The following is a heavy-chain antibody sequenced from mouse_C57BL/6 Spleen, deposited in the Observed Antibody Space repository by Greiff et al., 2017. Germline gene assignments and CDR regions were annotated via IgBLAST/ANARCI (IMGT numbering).Heavy chain of an antibody. J-gene: IGHJ1*03. CDR2: ISSGSSTI. V-gene: IGHV5-17*01. CDR3: ARYHYGSSYGYFDV. Sequence: DVMLVESGGGLVKPGGSLKLSCAASGFTFSDYGMHWVRQAPEKGLEWVAYISSGSSTIYYADTVKGRFTISRDNAKNTLFLQMTSLRSEDTAMYYCARYHYGSSYGYFDVWGTGTTVTVSS. D-gene: IGHD1-1*01. CDR1: GFTFSDYG.